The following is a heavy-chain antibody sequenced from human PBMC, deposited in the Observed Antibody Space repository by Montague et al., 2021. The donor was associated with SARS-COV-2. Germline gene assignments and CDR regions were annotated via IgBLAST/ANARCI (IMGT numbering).Heavy chain of an antibody. CDR1: GGSISSSSYY. V-gene: IGHV4-39*01. Sequence: SETLSLTCTVSGGSISSSSYYWAWIRQPPGKGLEWIGSIYYRGSTYYNPSLKSLVFISVDTSKHQLSLTLTSVTAADTAVYYCATQEDPSGWIPGPFDFWGQGTLVTVSS. D-gene: IGHD6-19*01. CDR3: ATQEDPSGWIPGPFDF. J-gene: IGHJ4*02. CDR2: IYYRGST.